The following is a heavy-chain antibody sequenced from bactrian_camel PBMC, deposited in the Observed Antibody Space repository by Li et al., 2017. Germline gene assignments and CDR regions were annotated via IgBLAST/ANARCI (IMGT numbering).Heavy chain of an antibody. CDR2: LDLEGVT. CDR1: GIYAGRGA. D-gene: IGHD4*01. CDR3: ATRSGFCPERLMTIGEYFY. J-gene: IGHJ4*01. Sequence: HVQLVESGGGSVQAGGSLTLSCVASGIYAGRGAYCMAWFRQAPGMERKGVAALDLEGVTTYADSVKGRFTISQDNAKNTLYLQMNSLKPEDSAMYYCATRSGFCPERLMTIGEYFYWGQGTQVTVS. V-gene: IGHV3S55*01.